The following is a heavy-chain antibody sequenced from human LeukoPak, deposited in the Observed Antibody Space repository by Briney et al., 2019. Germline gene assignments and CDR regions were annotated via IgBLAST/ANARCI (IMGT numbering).Heavy chain of an antibody. CDR2: MNPNSGNT. Sequence: GASVKVSCKASGYTFTSFDIIWVRQATGQGLEWMGWMNPNSGNTGYAQKFQGRVTMTRNISISTAYMELSSLTSEDTAVYYCARGSYYCDYWGQGTLVTVSS. V-gene: IGHV1-8*01. J-gene: IGHJ4*02. CDR3: ARGSYYCDY. D-gene: IGHD1-26*01. CDR1: GYTFTSFD.